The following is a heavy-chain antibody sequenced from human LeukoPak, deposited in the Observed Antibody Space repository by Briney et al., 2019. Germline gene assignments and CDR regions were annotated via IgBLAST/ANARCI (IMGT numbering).Heavy chain of an antibody. CDR2: IYWNDGK. V-gene: IGHV2-5*01. CDR3: ARRRLEKGTTVTSAFDY. D-gene: IGHD4-17*01. Sequence: SGPTLVNPTQSLTLTCTFSGFSLSTSGVGVGWIRQPPGEALECLALIYWNDGKDYSPSLRSRLTITKDISKNQVVLTMTNMDPVDTATYFCARRRLEKGTTVTSAFDYWGQGTLVTVSS. CDR1: GFSLSTSGVG. J-gene: IGHJ4*02.